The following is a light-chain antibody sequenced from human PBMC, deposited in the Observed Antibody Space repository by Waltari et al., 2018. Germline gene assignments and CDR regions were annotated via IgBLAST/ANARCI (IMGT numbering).Light chain of an antibody. CDR1: SLRRYY. CDR2: GQD. Sequence: SSELTQDPAVSVALGQTVRITCQGDSLRRYYASWYQQRPGKAPFLVLYGQDNRPSGIPDRSSGSTSGNTAALTITRAQAEDAGVYYCLSRDTSSTRVFGGGTTLTV. CDR3: LSRDTSSTRV. J-gene: IGLJ3*02. V-gene: IGLV3-19*01.